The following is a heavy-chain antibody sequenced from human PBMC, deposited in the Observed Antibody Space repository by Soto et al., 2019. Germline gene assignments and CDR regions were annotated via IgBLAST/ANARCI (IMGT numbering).Heavy chain of an antibody. V-gene: IGHV3-23*01. D-gene: IGHD4-17*01. Sequence: GGSLRLSCAASGFTFSSYAMSWVRQAPGKGLEWVSAISGSGGSTYYADSVKGRFTISRDNSKNTLYLQMNSLRAEDTAVYYCAKADHPDYGDYSGGYYGMDVWGQGTTVTVSS. J-gene: IGHJ6*02. CDR3: AKADHPDYGDYSGGYYGMDV. CDR1: GFTFSSYA. CDR2: ISGSGGST.